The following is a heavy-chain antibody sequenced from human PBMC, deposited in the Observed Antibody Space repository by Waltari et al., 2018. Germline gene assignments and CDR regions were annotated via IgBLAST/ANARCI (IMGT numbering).Heavy chain of an antibody. CDR2: INHSGST. Sequence: QLGAGLLKPSETLSLTCAVYGGSFSGYYWSWIRQPPGKGLEWIGEINHSGSTNYNPSLKSRVTISVDTSKNQFSLKLSSVTAADTAVYYCARGITMVRGVRWFDPWGQGTLVTVSS. D-gene: IGHD3-10*01. CDR1: GGSFSGYY. J-gene: IGHJ5*02. V-gene: IGHV4-34*01. CDR3: ARGITMVRGVRWFDP.